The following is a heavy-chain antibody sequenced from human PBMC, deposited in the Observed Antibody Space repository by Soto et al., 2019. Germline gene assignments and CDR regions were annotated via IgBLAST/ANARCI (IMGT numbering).Heavy chain of an antibody. Sequence: GGSLRLSCTASGFAFSSYFMNWVRQAPGKGLEWVSLISTSGSSTDYADSVKGRFTISRDNSKNSLYLQMNSLRAEDTAVYYCANLAKNYYHYMDVWGKGTTVTVSS. J-gene: IGHJ6*03. CDR1: GFAFSSYF. D-gene: IGHD1-26*01. V-gene: IGHV3-48*04. CDR3: ANLAKNYYHYMDV. CDR2: ISTSGSST.